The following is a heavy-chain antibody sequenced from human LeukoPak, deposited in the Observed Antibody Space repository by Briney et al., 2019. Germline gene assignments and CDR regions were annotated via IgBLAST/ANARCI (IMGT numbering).Heavy chain of an antibody. CDR2: INPNSGGT. J-gene: IGHJ4*02. CDR1: GYTFTGYY. V-gene: IGHV1-2*06. Sequence: ASVKVSCKASGYTFTGYYMHCVRQAPGQGLEWMGRINPNSGGTNYAQKFQGRVTMTRDTSISTAYMELSRLRSDDTAVYYCARDLYCSGGSCRLYYFDYWGQGTLVTVSS. D-gene: IGHD2-15*01. CDR3: ARDLYCSGGSCRLYYFDY.